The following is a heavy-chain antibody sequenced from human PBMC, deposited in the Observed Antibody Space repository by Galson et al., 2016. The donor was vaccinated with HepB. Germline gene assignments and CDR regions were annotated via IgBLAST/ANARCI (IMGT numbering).Heavy chain of an antibody. Sequence: SCKASGGTFSSYGISWVRQAPGQGLEWMGGIIPIFGTANYAQKFQDRVTITADESTSTAYMELSSLGSEDTAVYYWARDDDFWRFDPWGQGTLVTVSS. V-gene: IGHV1-69*01. CDR2: IIPIFGTA. CDR3: ARDDDFWRFDP. J-gene: IGHJ5*02. D-gene: IGHD3-3*01. CDR1: GGTFSSYG.